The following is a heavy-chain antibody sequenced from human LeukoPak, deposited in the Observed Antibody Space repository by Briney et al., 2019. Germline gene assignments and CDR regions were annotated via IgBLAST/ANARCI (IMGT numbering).Heavy chain of an antibody. CDR2: ISYDGSNK. CDR3: AKDRGEQWLVTSFDY. J-gene: IGHJ4*02. CDR1: GFTFSSYG. V-gene: IGHV3-30*18. D-gene: IGHD6-19*01. Sequence: GGSLRLSCAASGFTFSSYGMHWVRQAPGKGLEWVAVISYDGSNKYYVDSVKGRFTISRDNSKNTLYLQMNSLRPEDTAVYYCAKDRGEQWLVTSFDYWGQGTLVTVS.